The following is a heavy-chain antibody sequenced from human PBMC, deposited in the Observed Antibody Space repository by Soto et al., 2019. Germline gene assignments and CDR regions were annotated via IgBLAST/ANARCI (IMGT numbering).Heavy chain of an antibody. CDR2: INPNSGGT. Sequence: ASVKVSCKASGYTFTGYYMHWVRQAPGQGLEWMGWINPNSGGTNYAQKFQGWVTMTRDTSISTAYMELSRLRSDDTAVYYCARGPPIVTMVRGVGAFDIWGQGTMVTVS. V-gene: IGHV1-2*04. CDR1: GYTFTGYY. J-gene: IGHJ3*02. CDR3: ARGPPIVTMVRGVGAFDI. D-gene: IGHD3-10*01.